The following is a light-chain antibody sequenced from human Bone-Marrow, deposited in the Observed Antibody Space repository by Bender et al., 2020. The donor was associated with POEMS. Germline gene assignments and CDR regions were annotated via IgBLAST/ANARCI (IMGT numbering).Light chain of an antibody. CDR2: GYN. Sequence: QSVLTQPPSVSGAPGLRFTISCTGSSSNTGSGYDINWYQHLPGTAPKLLIYGYNNRPSGVPDRFAGSKSGTSASLAITGLQAEDEGDYYCQSYDNSLGGWVFGGGTKLTVL. CDR3: QSYDNSLGGWV. CDR1: SSNTGSGYD. V-gene: IGLV1-40*01. J-gene: IGLJ3*02.